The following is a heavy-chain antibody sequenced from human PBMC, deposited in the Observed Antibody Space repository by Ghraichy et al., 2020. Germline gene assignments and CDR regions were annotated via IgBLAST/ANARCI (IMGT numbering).Heavy chain of an antibody. J-gene: IGHJ4*02. CDR1: GDSITTSAFY. D-gene: IGHD3-9*01. CDR2: IYYSGST. Sequence: ESLSLTCNVFGDSITTSAFYWGWIRQPPGKGLEWIASIYYSGSTYYNPSLESRVTISMDTSKNQFSLKLTSVTAAETAVYYCARLGGNYDILTGHPLYFNYWGQGTLVTVSS. V-gene: IGHV4-39*01. CDR3: ARLGGNYDILTGHPLYFNY.